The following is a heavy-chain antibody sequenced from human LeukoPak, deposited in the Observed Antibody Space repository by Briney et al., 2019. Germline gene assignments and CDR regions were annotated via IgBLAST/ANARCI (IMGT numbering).Heavy chain of an antibody. CDR1: GGSISSSSYY. J-gene: IGHJ6*03. CDR3: ASLYDSSGYGYYYMDV. Sequence: KPSETLSLTCTVSGGSISSSSYYWGWIRQPPGKGLEWIGSIYYSGSTYYNPSLKSRVTISVDTSKNQFSLKLSSVTAADTAVYYCASLYDSSGYGYYYMDVWGKGTTVTVSS. V-gene: IGHV4-39*01. CDR2: IYYSGST. D-gene: IGHD3-22*01.